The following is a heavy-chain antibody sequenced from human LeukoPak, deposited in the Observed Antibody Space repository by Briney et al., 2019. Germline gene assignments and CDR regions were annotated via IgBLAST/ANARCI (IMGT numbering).Heavy chain of an antibody. CDR3: ARGENDFDY. Sequence: GGSLRLSCAASGFTFSNYAIHWVRQAPGKGLEWVAVIWYDGSNKYYADSVKGRFTISRDNSKNTLYLQMNSLRAEDTAVYYCARGENDFDYWGQGTLVTVSS. CDR1: GFTFSNYA. D-gene: IGHD2/OR15-2a*01. V-gene: IGHV3-33*08. CDR2: IWYDGSNK. J-gene: IGHJ4*02.